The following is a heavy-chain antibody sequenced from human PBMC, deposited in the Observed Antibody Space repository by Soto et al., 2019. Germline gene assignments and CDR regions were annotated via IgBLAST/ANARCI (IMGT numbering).Heavy chain of an antibody. D-gene: IGHD3-3*01. CDR3: ASQITYYDFWSGYSHTDYYGMDV. CDR2: ISAYNGNT. Sequence: ASVKVSCKASGYTFTSYGISWVRQAPGQGLEWMGWISAYNGNTNYAQKLQGRVTMTTDTSTSTAYMELRSLRSDDTAVYYCASQITYYDFWSGYSHTDYYGMDVWGQGTTVTVSS. J-gene: IGHJ6*02. CDR1: GYTFTSYG. V-gene: IGHV1-18*01.